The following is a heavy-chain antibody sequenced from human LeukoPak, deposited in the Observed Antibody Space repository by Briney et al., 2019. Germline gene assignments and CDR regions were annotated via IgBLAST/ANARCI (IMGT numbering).Heavy chain of an antibody. Sequence: GGSLRLSCATSGFTFSDYSMTWVRQAPGKGLEWVSSITSTSSHINYADSVRGRFTISRDNAKNALFPQMTSLTDEDTALYYCARARLGYYDEYFDPWGQGTQVTVSS. CDR1: GFTFSDYS. D-gene: IGHD3-16*01. V-gene: IGHV3-21*01. CDR2: ITSTSSHI. J-gene: IGHJ5*02. CDR3: ARARLGYYDEYFDP.